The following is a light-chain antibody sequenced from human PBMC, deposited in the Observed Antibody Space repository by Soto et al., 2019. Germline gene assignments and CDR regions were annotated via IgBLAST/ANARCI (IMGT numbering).Light chain of an antibody. V-gene: IGLV3-21*04. CDR3: QVCYSNSDHVV. CDR1: NIGSNS. Sequence: SYELTQPPSVSVAPGKTARITCGGNNIGSNSVHWYQQKPGQAPVLVIYYDSDRPSGIPERFSGSNSGNTATLTISRVEAGDEADYYCQVCYSNSDHVVFGGGIKLTVL. J-gene: IGLJ2*01. CDR2: YDS.